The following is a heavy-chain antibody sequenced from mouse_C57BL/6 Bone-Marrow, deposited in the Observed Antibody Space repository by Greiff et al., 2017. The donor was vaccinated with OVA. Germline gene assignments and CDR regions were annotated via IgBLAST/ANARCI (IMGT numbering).Heavy chain of an antibody. CDR1: GYSITSGYY. J-gene: IGHJ2*01. CDR2: ISYDGSN. D-gene: IGHD1-1*01. V-gene: IGHV3-6*01. CDR3: AKVPRGSSYYFDY. Sequence: VQLQQSGPGLVKPSQSLSLTCSVTGYSITSGYYWNWIRQFPGNKLEWMGYISYDGSNNYNPSLKNRISITRDTSKNQFFLKLNSVTTEDTATYYCAKVPRGSSYYFDYWGQGTTLTVSS.